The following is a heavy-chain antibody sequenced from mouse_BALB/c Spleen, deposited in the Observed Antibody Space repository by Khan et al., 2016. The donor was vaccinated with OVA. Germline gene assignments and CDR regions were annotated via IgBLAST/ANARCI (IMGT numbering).Heavy chain of an antibody. V-gene: IGHV3-2*02. Sequence: QLEESGPGLVKPSQSLSLTCTVTGYSITSDYAWNWIRQFPGNKLEWMGYISSSGSTNYNPALKSRISITRDTSKNQFFLQLHSVTTEDTATYYCARDGSRYNYAMDYWGQGTSVTVSS. D-gene: IGHD2-3*01. CDR3: ARDGSRYNYAMDY. CDR2: ISSSGST. J-gene: IGHJ4*01. CDR1: GYSITSDYA.